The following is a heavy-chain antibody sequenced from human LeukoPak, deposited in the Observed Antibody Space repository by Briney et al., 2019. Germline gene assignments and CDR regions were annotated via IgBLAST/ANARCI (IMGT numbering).Heavy chain of an antibody. Sequence: QSGGSLRLSCAASGFTFSSYWMHWVRQAPGKGLVWVSRINSDGSSTSYADSVKGRFTISRDNAKNTLYLQMNSLRAEDTAVYYCARVKAVAGPIDYWGQGTLVTVSS. J-gene: IGHJ4*02. CDR2: INSDGSST. V-gene: IGHV3-74*01. D-gene: IGHD6-19*01. CDR3: ARVKAVAGPIDY. CDR1: GFTFSSYW.